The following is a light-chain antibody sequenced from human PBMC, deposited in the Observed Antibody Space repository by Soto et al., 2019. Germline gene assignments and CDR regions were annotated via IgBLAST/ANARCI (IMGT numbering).Light chain of an antibody. V-gene: IGLV1-44*01. Sequence: QSVLTQPPSASGTPGQRVTMSCSGSSSNIGSNTVNWYQQLPGTAPKLLIYSNNQRPSGVPDRFSGSKSGTSASLAISGLQSEDEADYYCAAWEDSLNGVVFGEGTKVTVL. CDR3: AAWEDSLNGVV. CDR1: SSNIGSNT. CDR2: SNN. J-gene: IGLJ2*01.